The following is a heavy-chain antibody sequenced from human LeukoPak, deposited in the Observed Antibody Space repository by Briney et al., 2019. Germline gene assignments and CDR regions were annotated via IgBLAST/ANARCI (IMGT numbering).Heavy chain of an antibody. Sequence: SETLSLTCAVSGRSISSGGYSWSWIRQPPGKGLEWIGYIYHSGSTYYNPSLKSRVTISVDRSKNQFSLKLSSVTAADTAVYYCAGTRGYYYDSSGYIDYWGQGTLVTVSS. D-gene: IGHD3-22*01. V-gene: IGHV4-30-2*01. CDR1: GRSISSGGYS. CDR3: AGTRGYYYDSSGYIDY. J-gene: IGHJ4*02. CDR2: IYHSGST.